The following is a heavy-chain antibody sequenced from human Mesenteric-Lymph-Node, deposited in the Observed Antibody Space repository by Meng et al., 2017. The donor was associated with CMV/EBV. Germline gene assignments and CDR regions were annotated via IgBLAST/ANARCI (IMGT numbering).Heavy chain of an antibody. CDR3: ATGGGADY. J-gene: IGHJ4*02. D-gene: IGHD2-8*02. CDR1: GFIFSAYG. V-gene: IGHV3-30*02. Sequence: GESLKISCAASGFIFSAYGMHWVRQAPGKGLEWVAFIRYDGSYKYYADSVKGRFTISRDNSKNTLYLQMNSLTAEDTAVYYCATGGGADYWGQGTLVTVSS. CDR2: IRYDGSYK.